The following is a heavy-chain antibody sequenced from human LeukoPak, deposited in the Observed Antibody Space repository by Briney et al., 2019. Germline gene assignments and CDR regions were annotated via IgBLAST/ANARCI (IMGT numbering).Heavy chain of an antibody. Sequence: PGGSLRLSCAASGFIFSSYSMNWVRQAPGKGLEWVSSISSSSSYIYYADSVKGRVTISRDNAKNSLCLQMNSLRAEDTAVYYCAREGGFDVFDYWGQGTLVTVSS. J-gene: IGHJ4*02. D-gene: IGHD5-12*01. CDR1: GFIFSSYS. V-gene: IGHV3-21*01. CDR3: AREGGFDVFDY. CDR2: ISSSSSYI.